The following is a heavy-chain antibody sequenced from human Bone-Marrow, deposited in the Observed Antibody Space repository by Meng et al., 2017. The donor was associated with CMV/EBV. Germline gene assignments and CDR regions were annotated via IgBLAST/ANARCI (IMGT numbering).Heavy chain of an antibody. CDR3: ARESLELRMFDY. CDR2: IIPIFGTA. J-gene: IGHJ4*02. CDR1: GGTFSSYA. D-gene: IGHD1-7*01. Sequence: SCKASGGTFSSYAISCVRQAPGQGLEWMGGIIPIFGTANYAQKFQGRVTITTDDSTSTAYMELSSLRSEDTAVYYCARESLELRMFDYWGQGTLVTVSS. V-gene: IGHV1-69*05.